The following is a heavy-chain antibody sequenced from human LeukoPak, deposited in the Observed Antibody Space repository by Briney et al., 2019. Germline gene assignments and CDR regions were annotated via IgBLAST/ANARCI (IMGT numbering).Heavy chain of an antibody. CDR3: ARRYYYNLGSFPFDF. D-gene: IGHD3-10*01. CDR2: IHNSGTT. J-gene: IGHJ4*02. Sequence: SETLSLTCAVSGGPFSGYFWSWIRQSSGKGLEWIGEIHNSGTTNYNPSLNSRVTISEDTSKNQFYLNLSSVTAADTAVYYCARRYYYNLGSFPFDFWGQETLVTVSS. CDR1: GGPFSGYF. V-gene: IGHV4-34*01.